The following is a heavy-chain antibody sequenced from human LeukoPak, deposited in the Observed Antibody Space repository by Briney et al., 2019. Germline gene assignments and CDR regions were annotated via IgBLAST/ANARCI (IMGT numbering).Heavy chain of an antibody. D-gene: IGHD1-26*01. CDR3: ATWSNAWEFDY. CDR1: GFTFSTYA. J-gene: IGHJ4*02. Sequence: PGGSLRLSCAASGFTFSTYAMSWVRQAPGKGLEWVAHINEDGSDKYYVDSVTGRFSISRDNTKNSLYLQMSSLRAEDTAVYYCATWSNAWEFDYWGQGTLVSVSS. V-gene: IGHV3-7*05. CDR2: INEDGSDK.